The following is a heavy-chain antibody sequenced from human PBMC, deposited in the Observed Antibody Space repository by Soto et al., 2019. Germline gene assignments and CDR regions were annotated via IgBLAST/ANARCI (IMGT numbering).Heavy chain of an antibody. CDR2: ISSSSSTI. CDR1: GFTFSSYS. D-gene: IGHD6-13*01. J-gene: IGHJ5*02. CDR3: ARHPERIAEIGWFDP. Sequence: GGSLRLSCAASGFTFSSYSMHWVRQAPGKRLEWVSYISSSSSTIYYADSVKGRFTISRDNAKNSLYLQMNSLRAEDTVVYFCARHPERIAEIGWFDPWGQGTLVTVSS. V-gene: IGHV3-48*01.